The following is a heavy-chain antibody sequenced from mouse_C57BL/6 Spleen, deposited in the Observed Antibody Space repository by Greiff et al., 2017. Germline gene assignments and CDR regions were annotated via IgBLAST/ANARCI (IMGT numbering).Heavy chain of an antibody. D-gene: IGHD2-4*01. CDR3: ARSDYSYAMDY. J-gene: IGHJ4*01. Sequence: EVKLVESGEGLVKPGGSLKLSCAASGFTFSSYAMSWVRQTPEKRLEWVAYISSGGDYSYYADTVKGRFTISRDNARNTLYLQMSSLKSEDTAMYYCARSDYSYAMDYWGQGTSVTVSS. CDR2: ISSGGDYS. CDR1: GFTFSSYA. V-gene: IGHV5S21*01.